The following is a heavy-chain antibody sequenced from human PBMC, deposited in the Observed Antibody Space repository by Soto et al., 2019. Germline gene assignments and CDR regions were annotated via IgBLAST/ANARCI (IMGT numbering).Heavy chain of an antibody. D-gene: IGHD3-10*01. Sequence: QVQLQESGPGLVKPSETLSLTCTVSGGSITSSSYFWGWIRQPPGKGLEWIGSIYYSGSTYYNPSLKRRVTISVDTSKNHFSLKLSSVTAADTAVYYCARQSYYGSGSPYYFDYWGQGTLVTVSS. CDR2: IYYSGST. J-gene: IGHJ4*02. CDR1: GGSITSSSYF. V-gene: IGHV4-39*01. CDR3: ARQSYYGSGSPYYFDY.